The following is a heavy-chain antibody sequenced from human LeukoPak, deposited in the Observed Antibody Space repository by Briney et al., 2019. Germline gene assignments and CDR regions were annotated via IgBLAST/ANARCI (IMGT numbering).Heavy chain of an antibody. Sequence: GESLQISCKGSGYTFTSYWIAWVRQMPGKGLEWVGLIYPTDSDTRYSPSFQGQVTISADKSISTAYPQWNSLKASDTAMYYCARRGYSGYDLQYFDSWGQGTLVTVSS. CDR3: ARRGYSGYDLQYFDS. CDR2: IYPTDSDT. V-gene: IGHV5-51*01. D-gene: IGHD5-12*01. J-gene: IGHJ4*02. CDR1: GYTFTSYW.